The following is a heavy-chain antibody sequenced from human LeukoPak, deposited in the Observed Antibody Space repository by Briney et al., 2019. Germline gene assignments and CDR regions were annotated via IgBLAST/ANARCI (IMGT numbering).Heavy chain of an antibody. V-gene: IGHV4-61*02. CDR2: MYTIGST. Sequence: PSETLSLTCTVSAGSISSSSYSWGWIRQPAGKGLEWIGRMYTIGSTNYNPSLKSRVTISVDTSKNQFSLKLTSVTAADTAVYYCARTMEGYCSGGSCYQYSYYMDVWGKGTTVTVSS. CDR1: AGSISSSSYS. CDR3: ARTMEGYCSGGSCYQYSYYMDV. J-gene: IGHJ6*03. D-gene: IGHD2-15*01.